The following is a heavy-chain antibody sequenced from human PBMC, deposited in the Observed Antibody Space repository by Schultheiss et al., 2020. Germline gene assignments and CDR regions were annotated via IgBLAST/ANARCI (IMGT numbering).Heavy chain of an antibody. J-gene: IGHJ4*02. V-gene: IGHV3-30*03. CDR1: GFTFSSYG. D-gene: IGHD3-22*01. CDR2: ISYDGSNK. CDR3: ARVRSSGYYTSDY. Sequence: GGSLRLSCAASGFTFSSYGMHWVRQAPGKGLEWVAVISYDGSNKYYADSVKGRFTISRDNAKNSLYLQMNSLRAEDTAVYYCARVRSSGYYTSDYWGQGTLVTVSA.